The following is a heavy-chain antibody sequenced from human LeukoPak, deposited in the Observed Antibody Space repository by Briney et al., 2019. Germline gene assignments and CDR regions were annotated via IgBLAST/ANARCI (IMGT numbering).Heavy chain of an antibody. CDR2: ISSSSSYI. CDR3: ARDLSDGRFLVWLLYAIDY. V-gene: IGHV3-21*01. CDR1: GFTFSSYS. D-gene: IGHD3-3*01. Sequence: PGGSLRLSCAASGFTFSSYSMNWVRQAPGKGLEWVSSISSSSSYIYYADSVKGRFTISRDNAKNSLYLQMNSLRAEDTAVYYCARDLSDGRFLVWLLYAIDYWGQGTLVTVSS. J-gene: IGHJ4*02.